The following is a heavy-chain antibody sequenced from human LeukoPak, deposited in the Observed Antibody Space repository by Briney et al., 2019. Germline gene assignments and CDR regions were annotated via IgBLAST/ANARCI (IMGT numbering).Heavy chain of an antibody. Sequence: SETLSLTCTVSGGSISSYYWSWIRQPAGKGLERIGRIYTSGSTNYNPSLKSRVTMSVDTSKNQFSLKLSSVTAADTAVYYCARATRSYYYDREFDYWGQGTLVTVSS. CDR1: GGSISSYY. D-gene: IGHD3-22*01. V-gene: IGHV4-4*07. CDR3: ARATRSYYYDREFDY. CDR2: IYTSGST. J-gene: IGHJ4*02.